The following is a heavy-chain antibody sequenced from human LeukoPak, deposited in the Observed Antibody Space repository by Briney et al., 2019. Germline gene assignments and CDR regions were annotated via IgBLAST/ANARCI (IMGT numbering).Heavy chain of an antibody. Sequence: ASVKVSCKTSGYTFTAYEIHWVRRATGQGLEWMGWMNPNSGNTGYEQKFQGRVTMTRDTSMTTACMELSSLRFEDTATYYCARGGARSFAPWGQGTLVTVSS. CDR1: GYTFTAYE. D-gene: IGHD1-26*01. J-gene: IGHJ5*02. V-gene: IGHV1-8*01. CDR2: MNPNSGNT. CDR3: ARGGARSFAP.